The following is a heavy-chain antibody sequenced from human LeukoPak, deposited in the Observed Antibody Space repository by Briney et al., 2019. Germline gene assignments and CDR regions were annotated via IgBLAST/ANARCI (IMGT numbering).Heavy chain of an antibody. CDR3: ARTDSSGYYYWFDP. CDR1: GYTFTSHY. J-gene: IGHJ5*02. Sequence: GASVKVSCKASGYTFTSHYMHWVRQAPGQGLEWMGIIDPSGGNTSYAQKFQGRVTMTRDTSTSTVYMELSSLRSEDTAVYYCARTDSSGYYYWFDPWGQGTLVTVSS. D-gene: IGHD3-22*01. CDR2: IDPSGGNT. V-gene: IGHV1-46*01.